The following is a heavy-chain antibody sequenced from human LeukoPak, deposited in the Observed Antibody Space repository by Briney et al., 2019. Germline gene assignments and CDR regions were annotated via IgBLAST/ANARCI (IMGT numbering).Heavy chain of an antibody. CDR3: ARYTAGSFYYGMDV. D-gene: IGHD6-13*01. V-gene: IGHV4-59*01. J-gene: IGHJ6*02. Sequence: SETLSLTCAVYGGSFSGYYWSWIRQPPGKGLEWIGYIYYSGSTNYNPSLKSRVTISVDTSKNQFYLKVNSVTAADTAVYYCARYTAGSFYYGMDVWGQGTTVTVSS. CDR2: IYYSGST. CDR1: GGSFSGYY.